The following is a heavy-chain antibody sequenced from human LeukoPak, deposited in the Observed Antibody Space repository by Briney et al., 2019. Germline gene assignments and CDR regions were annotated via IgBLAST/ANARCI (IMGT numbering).Heavy chain of an antibody. Sequence: SSETLSLTCTVSGGSIRSYYWSWTRQPPGKGLEWIGYIYYSGSTSYNPSLKSRVTISVDTSKNQFSLKLTSVTAADTAMYYCARVYYSSSYDYWYFDLWGRGTLVTVSS. D-gene: IGHD6-13*01. V-gene: IGHV4-59*01. CDR2: IYYSGST. CDR1: GGSIRSYY. CDR3: ARVYYSSSYDYWYFDL. J-gene: IGHJ2*01.